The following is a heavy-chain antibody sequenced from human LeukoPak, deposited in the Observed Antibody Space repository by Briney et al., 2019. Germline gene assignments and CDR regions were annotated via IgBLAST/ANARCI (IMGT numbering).Heavy chain of an antibody. V-gene: IGHV4-59*01. J-gene: IGHJ6*03. D-gene: IGHD3-10*01. CDR1: GGSISSYY. CDR3: ARALRQFGYYYYYMDV. CDR2: IYYSGST. Sequence: SETLPLTCTVSGGSISSYYWSWIRQPPGKGLEWIGYIYYSGSTNYNPSLKSRVTISVDTSKNQFSLKLSSVTAADTAVYYCARALRQFGYYYYYMDVWGKGTTVTVSS.